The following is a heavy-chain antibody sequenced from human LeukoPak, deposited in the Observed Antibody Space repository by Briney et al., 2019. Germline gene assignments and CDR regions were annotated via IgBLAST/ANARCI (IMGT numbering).Heavy chain of an antibody. V-gene: IGHV4-38-2*02. D-gene: IGHD3-10*01. CDR2: IYNSGST. Sequence: SETLSLTCSVSDYSINTGYYWGWIRQPPGKGLQWVGNIYNSGSTYYNPSLKSRVTISVDTSKNQFSLKLSSVTAADTAVYYCASQISLTMVRTKYFDYWGQGTLVTVSS. CDR1: DYSINTGYY. CDR3: ASQISLTMVRTKYFDY. J-gene: IGHJ4*02.